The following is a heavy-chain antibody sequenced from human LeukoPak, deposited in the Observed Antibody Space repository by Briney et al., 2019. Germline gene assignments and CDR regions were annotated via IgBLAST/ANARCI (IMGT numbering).Heavy chain of an antibody. D-gene: IGHD3-3*01. V-gene: IGHV4-39*01. CDR3: ASNLRFLEWLPDS. Sequence: PSETLSLTCTVSADSIKSNSFYWGWARQPPGKGLEWIGIGSLSYSGSSYYSPSLKSRITISVDMAKSQSSLKLSSVTAADTAVYYCASNLRFLEWLPDSWGQGTLVTVSS. CDR1: ADSIKSNSFY. J-gene: IGHJ4*02. CDR2: LSYSGSS.